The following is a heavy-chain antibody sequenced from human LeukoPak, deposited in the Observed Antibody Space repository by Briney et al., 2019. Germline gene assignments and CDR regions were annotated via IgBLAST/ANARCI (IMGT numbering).Heavy chain of an antibody. CDR3: AKGRGDWYSGN. V-gene: IGHV3-21*01. J-gene: IGHJ4*02. CDR1: GFIFSNSY. Sequence: GGSLRLSCAASGFIFSNSYMNWVRQAPGKGLEWVSSITSTSSSIYYADSVKGRFTISRDNAENSLSLQMSSLGPEDTAVYYCAKGRGDWYSGNWGQGTLVTVSS. D-gene: IGHD2-21*02. CDR2: ITSTSSSI.